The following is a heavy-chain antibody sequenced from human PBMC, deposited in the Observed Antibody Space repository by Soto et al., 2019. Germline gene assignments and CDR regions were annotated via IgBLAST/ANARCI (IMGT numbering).Heavy chain of an antibody. Sequence: SVKVSCKASGFTFTSSAMQWVRQARGQRLEWIGWIVVGSGNTNYAQKFQERVTITRDMSTSTAYMELSSLRSEDTAVYYCAAESTTVTTIDAFDIWGQGTMVTVSS. J-gene: IGHJ3*02. CDR2: IVVGSGNT. D-gene: IGHD4-17*01. V-gene: IGHV1-58*02. CDR1: GFTFTSSA. CDR3: AAESTTVTTIDAFDI.